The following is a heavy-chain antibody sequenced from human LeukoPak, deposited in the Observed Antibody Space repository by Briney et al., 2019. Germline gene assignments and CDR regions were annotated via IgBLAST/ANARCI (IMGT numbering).Heavy chain of an antibody. CDR1: GGSISGGGYS. CDR3: ARDRGGSNWNYHFDY. V-gene: IGHV4-30-4*07. Sequence: PSETLSLTCVVSGGSISGGGYSWNWLRQPPGKGLEWIGYIFYSGTTYYNPSLKSRITISVDTSKNQFSLNLSSVTAADTAVYYCARDRGGSNWNYHFDYWGQGTLVTVSS. J-gene: IGHJ4*02. D-gene: IGHD1-7*01. CDR2: IFYSGTT.